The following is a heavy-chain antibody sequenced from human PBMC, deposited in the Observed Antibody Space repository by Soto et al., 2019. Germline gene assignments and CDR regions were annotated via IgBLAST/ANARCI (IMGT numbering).Heavy chain of an antibody. J-gene: IGHJ6*03. CDR1: GGSISSYY. V-gene: IGHV4-59*01. CDR2: IYYSGST. CDR3: ARESSSTAHYYYYMDV. D-gene: IGHD6-6*01. Sequence: SETLSFTCTVSGGSISSYYWSWIRQPPGKGLEWIGYIYYSGSTNYNPSLKSRVTISVDTSKNQFSLKLSSVTAADTAVYYCARESSSTAHYYYYMDVWGKGTTVTVSS.